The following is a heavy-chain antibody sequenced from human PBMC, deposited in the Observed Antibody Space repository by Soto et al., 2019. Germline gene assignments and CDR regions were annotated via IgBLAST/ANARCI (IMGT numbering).Heavy chain of an antibody. CDR1: GFTFSSCS. V-gene: IGHV3-48*02. CDR3: AKYCSSDVCFDY. D-gene: IGHD2-8*01. CDR2: ISGSGDTK. J-gene: IGHJ4*02. Sequence: GGSLRLSCASSGFTFSSCSMYWVRQAPGKGLEWVSFISGSGDTKYYADSVKGRFTISRDNAKNSLYLQMSSLRDEDTAVYYCAKYCSSDVCFDYWGQGTLVTVSS.